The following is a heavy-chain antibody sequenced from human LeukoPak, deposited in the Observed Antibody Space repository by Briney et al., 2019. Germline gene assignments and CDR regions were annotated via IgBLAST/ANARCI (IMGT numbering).Heavy chain of an antibody. V-gene: IGHV3-23*01. CDR1: GITLSNYG. J-gene: IGHJ4*02. D-gene: IGHD3-22*01. CDR2: ISDSGGRT. Sequence: GGSLRLSCAVSGITLSNYGMSWVRQAPGKGLEWVASISDSGGRTNYADSVKGRFTISRDNPKNTLYLQMNSLRAEDTAVYFCAKRGVVIRVILVGFHKEAYYFDSWGQGALVTVSS. CDR3: AKRGVVIRVILVGFHKEAYYFDS.